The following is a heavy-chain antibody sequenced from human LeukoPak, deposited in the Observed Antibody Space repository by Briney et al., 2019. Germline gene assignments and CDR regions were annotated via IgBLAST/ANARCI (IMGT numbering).Heavy chain of an antibody. Sequence: ASVKVSCKASGYTFTSYDINWVRQATGPGLEWMGWMNPNSGNTGYAQKFQGRVTMTRNTSISTAYTELSSLRSEDTAVYYCARYTAMALDYYYYYMDVWGKGTTVTVSS. J-gene: IGHJ6*03. D-gene: IGHD5-18*01. V-gene: IGHV1-8*01. CDR3: ARYTAMALDYYYYYMDV. CDR2: MNPNSGNT. CDR1: GYTFTSYD.